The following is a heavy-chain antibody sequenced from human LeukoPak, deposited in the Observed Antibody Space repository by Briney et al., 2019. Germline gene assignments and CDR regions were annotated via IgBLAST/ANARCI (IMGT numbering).Heavy chain of an antibody. D-gene: IGHD4-23*01. V-gene: IGHV1-18*01. CDR1: GYTFTSYG. CDR3: ATELRWKDH. J-gene: IGHJ4*02. Sequence: ASMKVSCKASGYTFTSYGISWVRQAPGQGLEWMGWISAYNGNTNYAQKLQGRVTMTRDTSISTAYMELSSLTSEDTAVYYCATELRWKDHWGQGTLVTVSS. CDR2: ISAYNGNT.